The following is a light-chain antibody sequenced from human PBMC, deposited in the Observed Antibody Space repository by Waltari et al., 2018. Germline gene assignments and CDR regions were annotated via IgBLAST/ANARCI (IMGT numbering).Light chain of an antibody. J-gene: IGKJ1*01. CDR3: QQYNNWPPWT. Sequence: EIVMTQSPATLSVSPGERATLSCRASQSVRNNLVWYQQKPGQAPSLLIYGASTRVTGIPARFSGSGSGTEFTLTISSLQSEDFAVYYCQQYNNWPPWTFGQGTKVEIK. CDR2: GAS. V-gene: IGKV3-15*01. CDR1: QSVRNN.